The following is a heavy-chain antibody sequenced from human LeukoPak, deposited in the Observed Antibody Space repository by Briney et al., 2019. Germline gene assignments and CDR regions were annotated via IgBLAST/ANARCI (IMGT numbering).Heavy chain of an antibody. Sequence: ASVTVSFKASGYTFTSYGISWVRQAPGQGLEWMGWISAYNGNTNYAQKLQGRVTMTTDTSTSTAYMELRSLRSDDTAVYYCAGYLAYCGGDCSANWFDPWGQGTLVTVSS. D-gene: IGHD2-21*02. CDR2: ISAYNGNT. CDR1: GYTFTSYG. V-gene: IGHV1-18*01. J-gene: IGHJ5*02. CDR3: AGYLAYCGGDCSANWFDP.